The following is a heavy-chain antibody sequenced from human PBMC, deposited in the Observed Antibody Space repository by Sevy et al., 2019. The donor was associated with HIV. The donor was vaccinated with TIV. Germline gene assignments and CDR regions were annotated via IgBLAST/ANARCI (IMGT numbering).Heavy chain of an antibody. Sequence: GGSLRLSCAASGFTFSKYSMSWVRQPPGKGLEWVATLSFGCGEINYADSVKGRFTNSSDNSKSSVYLQMNNLRPEDTAVYYCAREGCTKPHDYWGQGTLVTVSS. CDR2: LSFGCGEI. D-gene: IGHD2-8*01. CDR1: GFTFSKYS. V-gene: IGHV3-23*01. J-gene: IGHJ4*02. CDR3: AREGCTKPHDY.